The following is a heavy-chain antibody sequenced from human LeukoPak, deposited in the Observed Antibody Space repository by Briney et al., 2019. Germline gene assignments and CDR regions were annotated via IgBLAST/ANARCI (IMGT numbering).Heavy chain of an antibody. V-gene: IGHV3-53*01. J-gene: IGHJ6*02. CDR3: ARENVHYDFWSGYPYYYYYGMDV. D-gene: IGHD3-3*01. CDR2: IYSGGST. Sequence: SGGSLRLSCAASGFTVSSNYMSWVRQAPGKGLEWVSVIYSGGSTYYADSVKGRFTISRDNSKNTLYLQMNSLRAGDTAVYYCARENVHYDFWSGYPYYYYYGMDVWGQGTTVTVSS. CDR1: GFTVSSNY.